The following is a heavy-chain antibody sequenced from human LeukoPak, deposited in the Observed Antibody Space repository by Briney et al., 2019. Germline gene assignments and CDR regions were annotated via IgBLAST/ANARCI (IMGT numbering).Heavy chain of an antibody. V-gene: IGHV1-46*01. CDR1: GYTLTELS. D-gene: IGHD3-10*01. CDR2: INPSGGST. Sequence: ASVKVSCKVSGYTLTELSMHWVRQAPGQGLEWMGIINPSGGSTSYAQKFQGRVTMTRDTSTSTVYMELSSLRAEDTAVYYCAKNRPPNMVRGVIIHPEPSAPDCFHYWGQGTLVTVSS. CDR3: AKNRPPNMVRGVIIHPEPSAPDCFHY. J-gene: IGHJ4*02.